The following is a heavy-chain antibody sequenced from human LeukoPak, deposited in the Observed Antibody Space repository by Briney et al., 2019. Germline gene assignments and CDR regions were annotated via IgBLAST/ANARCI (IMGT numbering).Heavy chain of an antibody. J-gene: IGHJ4*02. CDR3: ARETPRRGETRDGYR. CDR2: ISSSSSTI. D-gene: IGHD5-24*01. V-gene: IGHV3-48*04. Sequence: GGSLRLSCAASGFTFSSYAMSRVRQAPGKGLEWVSYISSSSSTIYYADSVKGRFTISRDNAKNSLYLQMNSLRAEDTAVYYCARETPRRGETRDGYRWGQGTVVTVSS. CDR1: GFTFSSYA.